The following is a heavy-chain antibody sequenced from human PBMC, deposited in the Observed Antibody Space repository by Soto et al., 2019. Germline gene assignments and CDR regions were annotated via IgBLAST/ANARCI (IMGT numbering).Heavy chain of an antibody. CDR1: GFTFSSYA. CDR3: TTDRACQSVLMPFDY. CDR2: ISGSGGST. Sequence: PGGSLRLSCAASGFTFSSYAMSWVRQAPGKGLEWVSAISGSGGSTYYADSVKGRFTISRDNSKNTLYLQMNSLRTEDTAVYYCTTDRACQSVLMPFDYWGQGTLVTVSS. J-gene: IGHJ4*02. D-gene: IGHD3-16*01. V-gene: IGHV3-23*01.